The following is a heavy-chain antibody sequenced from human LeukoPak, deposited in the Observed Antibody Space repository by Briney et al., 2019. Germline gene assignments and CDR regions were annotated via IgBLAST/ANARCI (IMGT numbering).Heavy chain of an antibody. CDR2: FDPEDGET. D-gene: IGHD2-15*01. CDR1: GYTLTDLS. V-gene: IGHV1-24*01. Sequence: ASVKVSCKVSGYTLTDLSMHWVRQTPGKGLEWMGGFDPEDGETIYAQKFQGRVTMTEDSSTDTAYMELSSLRSEDTAVYYCATDLYCRGTSCYGYWGQGTLVTVSS. J-gene: IGHJ4*02. CDR3: ATDLYCRGTSCYGY.